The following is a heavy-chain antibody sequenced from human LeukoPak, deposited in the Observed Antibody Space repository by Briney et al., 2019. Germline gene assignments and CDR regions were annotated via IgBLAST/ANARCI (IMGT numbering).Heavy chain of an antibody. D-gene: IGHD6-19*01. Sequence: PGVPLRLFCAASGFTFSRYEMNWVRESPEKGLVWVSYISSSGSSIYYAASVKGRFTISRDNAKNSLYLQMNSLRAEDTAVYYCAREYFSAWYDYWGQGTLVTVSS. J-gene: IGHJ4*02. CDR1: GFTFSRYE. CDR2: ISSSGSSI. V-gene: IGHV3-48*03. CDR3: AREYFSAWYDY.